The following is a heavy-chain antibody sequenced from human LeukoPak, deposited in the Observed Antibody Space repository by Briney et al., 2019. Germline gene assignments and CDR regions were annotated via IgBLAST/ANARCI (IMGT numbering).Heavy chain of an antibody. V-gene: IGHV4-4*02. Sequence: SGTLSLTCAVSGGSISSSNWWSWVRQPPGKGLEWIGEIYHSGSTNYNPSPKSRVTISVDKSKNQFSLKLSSVTAADTAVYYCARDYGGNQPYWYFDLWGRGTLVTVSS. J-gene: IGHJ2*01. D-gene: IGHD4-23*01. CDR1: GGSISSSNW. CDR2: IYHSGST. CDR3: ARDYGGNQPYWYFDL.